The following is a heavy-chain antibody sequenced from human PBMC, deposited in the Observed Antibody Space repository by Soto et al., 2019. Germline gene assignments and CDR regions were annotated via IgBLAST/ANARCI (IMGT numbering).Heavy chain of an antibody. CDR2: IIPIFGTA. CDR1: GDTFSSYA. CDR3: ARDGWIAVAEGWFDP. V-gene: IGHV1-69*01. Sequence: QVQLVQSGAEVKKPGSSVKVSCKASGDTFSSYAISWVRQAPGQGLEWMGGIIPIFGTANYAQKFQGRVTITADESTSTAYMELSSLRSEDTAVYYCARDGWIAVAEGWFDPWGQGTLVTVSS. J-gene: IGHJ5*02. D-gene: IGHD6-19*01.